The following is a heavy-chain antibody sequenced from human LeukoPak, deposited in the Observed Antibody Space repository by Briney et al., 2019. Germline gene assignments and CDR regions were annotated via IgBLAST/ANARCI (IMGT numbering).Heavy chain of an antibody. J-gene: IGHJ6*02. Sequence: GGSLRLSCAASGFTFSSYWMSWVRQAPGKGLEWVANIKQDGSEKYYVDSVKGRFTISRDNAKNSLYLQMNSLRAEDTAVYYCARDQGTSYYGMDVWGQGTTVTVSS. V-gene: IGHV3-7*03. CDR1: GFTFSSYW. CDR3: ARDQGTSYYGMDV. D-gene: IGHD2-2*01. CDR2: IKQDGSEK.